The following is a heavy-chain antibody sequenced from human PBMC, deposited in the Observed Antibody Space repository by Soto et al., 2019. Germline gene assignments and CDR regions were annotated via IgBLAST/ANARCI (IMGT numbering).Heavy chain of an antibody. Sequence: GGSLRLSCAASGFTFSSYGMHWVRQAPGKGLEWVSSISSSSSNIYYADSVKGRFTISRDNAKNSLYLQMNSLRAEDTAVYYCARSTRYAFDIWGQGTMVTV. V-gene: IGHV3-21*01. D-gene: IGHD2-15*01. CDR2: ISSSSSNI. CDR1: GFTFSSYG. J-gene: IGHJ3*02. CDR3: ARSTRYAFDI.